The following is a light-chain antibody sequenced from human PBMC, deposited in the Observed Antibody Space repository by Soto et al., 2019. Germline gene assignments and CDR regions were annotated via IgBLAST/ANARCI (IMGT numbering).Light chain of an antibody. V-gene: IGKV3-11*01. CDR2: DSS. J-gene: IGKJ5*01. CDR1: QNVRSC. Sequence: EIVLTQSPATLSLSAGERATLSCRASQNVRSCLAWYQQKPGQAPRLLIHDSSSRATGIPDRFSGSGSGTDFTLTISSLEPEDSAVYYCQQRTNWPSSTFGQGTRLEIK. CDR3: QQRTNWPSST.